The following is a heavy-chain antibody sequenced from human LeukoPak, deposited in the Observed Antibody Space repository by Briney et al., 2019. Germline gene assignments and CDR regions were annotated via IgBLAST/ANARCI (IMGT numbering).Heavy chain of an antibody. D-gene: IGHD6-13*01. J-gene: IGHJ4*02. CDR1: GFTVSSNY. V-gene: IGHV3-66*01. CDR3: ARERAAAGIEEYYFDY. Sequence: GGSLRLSCAASGFTVSSNYTSWVRQDPGKGLEWVSVIYSGGSTYYADSVKGRFTISRGNSKNTLYLQMNSLRAEDTAVYYCARERAAAGIEEYYFDYWGQGTLVTVAS. CDR2: IYSGGST.